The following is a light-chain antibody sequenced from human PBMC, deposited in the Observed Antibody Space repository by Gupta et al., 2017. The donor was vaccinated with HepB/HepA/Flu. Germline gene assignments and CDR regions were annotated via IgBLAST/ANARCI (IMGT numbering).Light chain of an antibody. V-gene: IGKV3-20*01. Sequence: MVLTHCPGSLSLCPGDRATLSCSASQSVPSSYLAWYQQKPGQAPRLLIYGASRRATGIPDRFSDSGSGTDFTLTISRLDPEDVAVYYCQHYGSSPLTFGGGTKVEIK. CDR2: GAS. CDR1: QSVPSSY. CDR3: QHYGSSPLT. J-gene: IGKJ4*01.